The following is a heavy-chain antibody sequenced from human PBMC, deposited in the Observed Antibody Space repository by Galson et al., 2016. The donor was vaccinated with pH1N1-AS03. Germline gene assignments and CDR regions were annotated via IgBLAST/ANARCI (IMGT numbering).Heavy chain of an antibody. Sequence: SLRLSCAASRFIFDDYAMHWVRQAPGKGLEWVSGISWNSGSTGYADSVKGRFTISRDNAKNSLYLQMNSLRVEDTALYYCVKEGGYRSSSVFEYWGQGTLVTVSS. V-gene: IGHV3-9*01. CDR2: ISWNSGST. CDR1: RFIFDDYA. D-gene: IGHD6-6*01. J-gene: IGHJ4*02. CDR3: VKEGGYRSSSVFEY.